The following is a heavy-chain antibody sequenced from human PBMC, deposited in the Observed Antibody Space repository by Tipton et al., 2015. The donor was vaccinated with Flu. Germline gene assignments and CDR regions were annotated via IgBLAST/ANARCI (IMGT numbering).Heavy chain of an antibody. D-gene: IGHD3-16*01. CDR2: IWYDGNNK. CDR1: GFIFSTYG. CDR3: TRGFIRLCDF. V-gene: IGHV3-33*01. Sequence: SLRLSCAASGFIFSTYGMHWVRQAPGKGLEWVAVIWYDGNNKYYADSVKGRFTISRDNDKNSLYLQMNSLRAEDTAVYYCTRGFIRLCDFWGQGTLVTVSP. J-gene: IGHJ4*02.